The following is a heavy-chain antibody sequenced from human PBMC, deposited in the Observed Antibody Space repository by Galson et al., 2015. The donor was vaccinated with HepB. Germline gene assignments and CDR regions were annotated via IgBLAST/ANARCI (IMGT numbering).Heavy chain of an antibody. V-gene: IGHV3-21*01. Sequence: SLRLSCAASGFTFSSYSMNWVRQAPGKGLEWVSSISSSSSYIYYADSVKGRFTISRDNAKNSLYLQMNSLRAEDTAVYYCAREGKNGWPPGGTPEGYYYCGMDVWGQGTSVTVSS. CDR2: ISSSSSYI. D-gene: IGHD6-19*01. CDR3: AREGKNGWPPGGTPEGYYYCGMDV. CDR1: GFTFSSYS. J-gene: IGHJ6*02.